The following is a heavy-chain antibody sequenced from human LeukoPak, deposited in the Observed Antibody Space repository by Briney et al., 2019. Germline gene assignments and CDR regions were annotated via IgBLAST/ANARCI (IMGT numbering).Heavy chain of an antibody. J-gene: IGHJ6*03. Sequence: SETLSLTCTVSGGSINSGGSYWSWIRQHPGKGLEWIGCIYYSWSSYYNPSLKSRVTLSLDTSKNQFSLQLSSVTAADTAVYYCARDNGDYRSIYYYMDVWGKGTTVTVSS. D-gene: IGHD4-11*01. V-gene: IGHV4-31*03. CDR3: ARDNGDYRSIYYYMDV. CDR2: IYYSWSS. CDR1: GGSINSGGSY.